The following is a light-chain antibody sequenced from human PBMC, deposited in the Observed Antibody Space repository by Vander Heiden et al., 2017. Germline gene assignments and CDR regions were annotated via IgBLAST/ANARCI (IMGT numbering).Light chain of an antibody. CDR3: CSYAGIRKYV. CDR2: EVT. CDR1: SSDIGTYNR. Sequence: QSALTQPASVSGSPGPSITISCTGTSSDIGTYNRVSWYQQHPGKAHKLMIYEVTKRPSGVSDSFSGSKSGNTASRTISGLQAEDEADYYCCSYAGIRKYVFATGTKVTVL. V-gene: IGLV2-23*02. J-gene: IGLJ1*01.